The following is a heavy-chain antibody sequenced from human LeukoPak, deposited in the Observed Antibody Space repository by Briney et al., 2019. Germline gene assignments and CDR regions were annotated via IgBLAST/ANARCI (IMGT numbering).Heavy chain of an antibody. V-gene: IGHV1-69*17. J-gene: IGHJ5*02. CDR1: GGTFISYA. D-gene: IGHD5-18*01. Sequence: SVTVSFKGSGGTFISYAISGVGQAPGQGREWMGGIIPIFVIANYAQKFQGRVTITSDKSPSPAYMELSSLRSEDTAVYYCAIANSGYSYGGANWFDPWGQGTLVTVSS. CDR3: AIANSGYSYGGANWFDP. CDR2: IIPIFVIA.